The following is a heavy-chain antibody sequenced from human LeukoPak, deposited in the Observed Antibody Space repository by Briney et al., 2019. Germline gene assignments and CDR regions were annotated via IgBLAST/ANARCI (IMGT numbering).Heavy chain of an antibody. J-gene: IGHJ4*02. CDR2: ISGSGGST. V-gene: IGHV3-23*01. CDR3: AKFPSSNTWSYYFDY. CDR1: GFTFSSYA. Sequence: GGSLRLSCAASGFTFSSYAMTWVRQAPGKGLEWVSDISGSGGSTNYADSVKGRFTISRDNSKNTLYLQMNSLRAEDTAVYYCAKFPSSNTWSYYFDYWGQGTLVTVSS. D-gene: IGHD6-13*01.